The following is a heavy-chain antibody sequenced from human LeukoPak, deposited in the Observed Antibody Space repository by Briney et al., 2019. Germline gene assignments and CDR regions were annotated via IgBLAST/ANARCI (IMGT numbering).Heavy chain of an antibody. CDR2: IYYSGST. D-gene: IGHD3-22*01. V-gene: IGHV4-59*01. CDR1: GGSISSYY. Sequence: PSETLSLTCTVSGGSISSYYWSWIRQPPGEGLEWIWYIYYSGSTNYNPSLKSRVTISVDTSKNQFSLKLSSVTAADTAVYYCARGGYYYDSSGWFDYWGQGTLVTVSS. J-gene: IGHJ4*02. CDR3: ARGGYYYDSSGWFDY.